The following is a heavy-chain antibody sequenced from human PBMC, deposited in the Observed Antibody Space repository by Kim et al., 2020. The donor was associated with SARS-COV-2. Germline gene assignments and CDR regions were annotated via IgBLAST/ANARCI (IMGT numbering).Heavy chain of an antibody. CDR1: GYSFTSYW. Sequence: GESLKISCKGSGYSFTSYWISWVRQMPGKGLEWMGRIDPSDSYTNYSPSFQGHVTISADKSISTAYLQWSSLKASDTAMYYCARRGSSGRYYYGMDVWGQGTTVTVSS. CDR3: ARRGSSGRYYYGMDV. D-gene: IGHD6-13*01. V-gene: IGHV5-10-1*01. CDR2: IDPSDSYT. J-gene: IGHJ6*02.